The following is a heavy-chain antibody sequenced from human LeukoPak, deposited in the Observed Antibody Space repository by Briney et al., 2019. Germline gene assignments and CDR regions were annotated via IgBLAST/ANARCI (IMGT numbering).Heavy chain of an antibody. V-gene: IGHV4-34*01. CDR1: GGSFSGYY. J-gene: IGHJ6*02. Sequence: PSETLSLTCAVYGGSFSGYYWSWIRQPPGKGLEWIGEINHSGSTNYNPSLKSRVTISVDTSKNQFSLKLSSVTAADTAVYYCASTNMVRGVIRGYYYGMDVWGQGTTVTVSS. CDR3: ASTNMVRGVIRGYYYGMDV. D-gene: IGHD3-10*01. CDR2: INHSGST.